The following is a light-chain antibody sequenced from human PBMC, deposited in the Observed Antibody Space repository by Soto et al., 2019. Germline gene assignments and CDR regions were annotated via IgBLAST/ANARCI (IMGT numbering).Light chain of an antibody. CDR3: MQSLKTPPT. V-gene: IGKV2-28*01. Sequence: DIVMTQSPLSLPVTPGEPASISCRSSQTLLLSNGNNYLEWYVQKAGQSPQVLIHLGSNRASGVPDRFSGSGSGTDFTLKISRVEAEDVGVYYCMQSLKTPPTFGQGTKVEI. CDR1: QTLLLSNGNNY. CDR2: LGS. J-gene: IGKJ1*01.